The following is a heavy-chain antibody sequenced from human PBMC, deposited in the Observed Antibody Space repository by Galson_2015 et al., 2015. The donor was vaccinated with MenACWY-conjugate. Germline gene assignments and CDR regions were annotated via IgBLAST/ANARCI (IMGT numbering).Heavy chain of an antibody. V-gene: IGHV1-46*01. CDR2: INPSGGST. Sequence: SVKVSCKASGYTFTSYYMHWVRQAPGQGLEWMGIINPSGGSTSYAQKFQGRVTMTRDTSTSTVYMELSSLRSEDTAVYYCARDPNYYGSGSYDVAAWLDPWGQGTLVTVSS. CDR1: GYTFTSYY. D-gene: IGHD3-10*01. J-gene: IGHJ5*02. CDR3: ARDPNYYGSGSYDVAAWLDP.